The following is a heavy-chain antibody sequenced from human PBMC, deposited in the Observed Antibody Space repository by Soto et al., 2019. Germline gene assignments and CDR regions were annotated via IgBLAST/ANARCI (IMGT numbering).Heavy chain of an antibody. D-gene: IGHD4-4*01. V-gene: IGHV3-30*18. CDR1: GFTFSSYG. CDR2: ISYDGSNK. Sequence: QVQLVESGGGVVQPGRSLRLSCAASGFTFSSYGIHWVRQAPGKGLEWVAVISYDGSNKYYADSVKGRFNISRDNSKNTLYLQMNRLRDEDTAVYYCAKQVIPQPNAFDIWRQGTMVTVST. CDR3: AKQVIPQPNAFDI. J-gene: IGHJ3*02.